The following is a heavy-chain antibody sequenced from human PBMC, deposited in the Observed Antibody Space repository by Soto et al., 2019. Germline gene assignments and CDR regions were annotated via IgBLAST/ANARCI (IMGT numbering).Heavy chain of an antibody. V-gene: IGHV1-8*02. J-gene: IGHJ4*02. CDR2: MNPGSGDT. D-gene: IGHD2-15*01. CDR3: AKGHPGGSCYSGLDC. CDR1: GYTFTNND. Sequence: ASVKVSCKASGYTFTNNDVSWVRQATGQGLEWMGWMNPGSGDTGYAQKFQGRVTMTRDISIATAYMELNSLRVDDTAVYYCAKGHPGGSCYSGLDCWGQGTLVTVSS.